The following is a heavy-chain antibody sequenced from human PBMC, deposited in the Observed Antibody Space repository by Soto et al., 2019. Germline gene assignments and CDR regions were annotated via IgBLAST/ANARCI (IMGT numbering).Heavy chain of an antibody. Sequence: ASVKVSCKASGYTFTSYDINWVRQATGQGLEWMGWMNPNSGNTGYAQKFQGRVTMTRNTSISTAYMELSSLRSEDTAVYYCARATYCSSTSCYNPHYYYGMDVWGQGTTVT. D-gene: IGHD2-2*01. CDR3: ARATYCSSTSCYNPHYYYGMDV. CDR1: GYTFTSYD. J-gene: IGHJ6*02. V-gene: IGHV1-8*01. CDR2: MNPNSGNT.